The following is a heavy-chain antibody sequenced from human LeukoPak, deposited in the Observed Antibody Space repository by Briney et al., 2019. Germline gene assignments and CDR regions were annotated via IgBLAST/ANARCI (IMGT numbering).Heavy chain of an antibody. CDR2: IKQDGSEK. D-gene: IGHD1-26*01. J-gene: IGHJ1*01. Sequence: GGSLRLSCAASGFSFSSYWMSWVRQAPGKGLEWVANIKQDGSEKYYVDSVKGRFTISRDNAKKTLYLQMNSLRAEDTAVYYCSTSRSFFDLGGQGTLLTLSS. CDR1: GFSFSSYW. V-gene: IGHV3-7*01. CDR3: STSRSFFDL.